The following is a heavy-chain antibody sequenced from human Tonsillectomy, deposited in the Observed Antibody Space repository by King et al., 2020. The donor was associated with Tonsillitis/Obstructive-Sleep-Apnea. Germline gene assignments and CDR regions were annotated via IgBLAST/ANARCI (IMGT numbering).Heavy chain of an antibody. J-gene: IGHJ4*02. Sequence: DVQLVESGGGLVQPGGSLRLSCAASGFTFSSYEMNWVRQAPGKGLEWVSYISSSGNTIYYADSVKGRFTISRDNSKNSLYLQMNSLRAEDTALYYCARDHEAVAGKPWYFDYWGQGTLVTVSS. CDR2: ISSSGNTI. CDR3: ARDHEAVAGKPWYFDY. V-gene: IGHV3-48*03. D-gene: IGHD6-19*01. CDR1: GFTFSSYE.